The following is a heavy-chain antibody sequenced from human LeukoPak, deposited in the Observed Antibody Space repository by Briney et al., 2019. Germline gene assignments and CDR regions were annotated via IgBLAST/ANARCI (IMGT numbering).Heavy chain of an antibody. J-gene: IGHJ5*02. CDR1: GYTFTNYG. Sequence: ASVKVSCKASGYTFTNYGISWVRQAPGQGLEWMGWISTNSDIRTYAQTPQGRFTMTTDTATTTAYMELNNLTFDDTAVYYCARDWDAMNNCFDPWGQGTPVTVSS. CDR2: ISTNSDIR. D-gene: IGHD1-26*01. CDR3: ARDWDAMNNCFDP. V-gene: IGHV1-18*01.